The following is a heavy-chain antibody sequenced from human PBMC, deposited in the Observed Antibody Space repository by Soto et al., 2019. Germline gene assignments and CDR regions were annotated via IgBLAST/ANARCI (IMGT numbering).Heavy chain of an antibody. D-gene: IGHD3-10*01. CDR3: AKDQRGYGSGSYYRSFDY. J-gene: IGHJ4*02. Sequence: SGGSLRLSCAASGFTFSSYAMSWVRQAPGKGLEWVSAISGSGGSTYYADSVKGRFTISRDNSKNTLYLQMNSLRAEDTAVYYCAKDQRGYGSGSYYRSFDYWGQGTLVTVSS. V-gene: IGHV3-23*01. CDR1: GFTFSSYA. CDR2: ISGSGGST.